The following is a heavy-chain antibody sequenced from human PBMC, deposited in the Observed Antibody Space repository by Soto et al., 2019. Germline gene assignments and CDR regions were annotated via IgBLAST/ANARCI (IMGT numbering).Heavy chain of an antibody. Sequence: QVQLVESGGGVVQPGRSLRLSCVASGFTFRNYDMYWVRQAPGKGLEWVAVISNDGSNKYYADSVKGRFTISRDNSKNTLYLQMNSLRTEDTAVYYCAQDKANSNGFESWGQGTLVIVSS. CDR1: GFTFRNYD. V-gene: IGHV3-30*18. J-gene: IGHJ4*02. CDR2: ISNDGSNK. CDR3: AQDKANSNGFES. D-gene: IGHD4-4*01.